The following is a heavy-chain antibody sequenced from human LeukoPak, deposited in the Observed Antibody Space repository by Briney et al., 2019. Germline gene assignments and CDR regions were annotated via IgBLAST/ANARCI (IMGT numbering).Heavy chain of an antibody. CDR2: IYYSGST. V-gene: IGHV4-59*01. CDR3: ARSVGGDYGSDY. Sequence: PSETLSLTCTVSGGSISSYYWSWIRQPPGKGLEWIGCIYYSGSTNYNPSLKSRVTISVDTSKNQFSLKLSSVTAADTAVYYCARSVGGDYGSDYWGQGTLVTVSS. CDR1: GGSISSYY. J-gene: IGHJ4*02. D-gene: IGHD4-17*01.